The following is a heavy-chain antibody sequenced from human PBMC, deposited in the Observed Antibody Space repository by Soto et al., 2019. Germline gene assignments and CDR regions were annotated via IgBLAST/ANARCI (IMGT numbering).Heavy chain of an antibody. V-gene: IGHV1-2*02. CDR1: GYLITTYY. D-gene: IGHD3-10*01. Sequence: QVQLVQSGTEVKKPGASVKVSCMVSGYLITTYYIHWVRQAPGQGLEWVGWIDPRSGGTVYEQKFQGRVTMTRDTSISTVYMDLSGLTSDDTALYYCATDDYGIFPYWGQGSLVTVSS. J-gene: IGHJ4*02. CDR3: ATDDYGIFPY. CDR2: IDPRSGGT.